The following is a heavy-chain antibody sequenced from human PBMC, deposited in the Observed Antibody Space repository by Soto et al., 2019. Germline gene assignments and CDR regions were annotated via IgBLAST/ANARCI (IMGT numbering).Heavy chain of an antibody. J-gene: IGHJ4*02. V-gene: IGHV1-3*01. CDR1: GYTFTSYA. CDR3: ARGRGYSGYDPEPGDY. CDR2: INAGNGNT. D-gene: IGHD5-12*01. Sequence: GASVKVSCKASGYTFTSYAMHWVRQAPGQRLEWMGWINAGNGNTKYSQKFQGRVTITRDTSASTAYMELSSLRSEDTAVYYCARGRGYSGYDPEPGDYWGQGTLVTVSS.